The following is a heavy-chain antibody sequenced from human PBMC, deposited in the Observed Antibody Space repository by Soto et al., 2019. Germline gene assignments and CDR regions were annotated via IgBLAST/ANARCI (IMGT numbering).Heavy chain of an antibody. CDR3: ARHYHGSGSYLPTFDY. Sequence: PSETLSLTCTVSNGSISSTTYFWGWIRQPPGKGLEWIGSISYSGSTFYNPSLKSRVTISVETSKNQFSLKLSSMTAADTAVYYCARHYHGSGSYLPTFDYWGQGTLVTVSS. V-gene: IGHV4-39*01. CDR2: ISYSGST. J-gene: IGHJ4*02. CDR1: NGSISSTTYF. D-gene: IGHD3-10*01.